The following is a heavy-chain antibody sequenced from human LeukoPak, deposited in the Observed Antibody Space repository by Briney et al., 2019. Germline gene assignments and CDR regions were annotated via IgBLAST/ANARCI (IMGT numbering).Heavy chain of an antibody. J-gene: IGHJ5*02. V-gene: IGHV1-2*02. Sequence: ASVKVSCKASGYTFTGYYMHWVRQAPGQGLEWMGWINPSSGGTNYAQKFQGRVTMTRDTSISTAYMELSRLRSDDTAVYYCARDSYTYRYEPKGFDPWGQGTLVTASS. D-gene: IGHD3-16*02. CDR1: GYTFTGYY. CDR3: ARDSYTYRYEPKGFDP. CDR2: INPSSGGT.